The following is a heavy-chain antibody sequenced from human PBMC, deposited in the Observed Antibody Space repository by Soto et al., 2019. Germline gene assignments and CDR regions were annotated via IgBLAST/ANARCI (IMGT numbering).Heavy chain of an antibody. CDR3: ARDLAAAGPFDC. V-gene: IGHV1-18*01. CDR1: GYTFTNYA. D-gene: IGHD6-13*01. CDR2: ISAYNGNT. J-gene: IGHJ4*02. Sequence: QVQLVQSGAEVKKPGASVKVSCKASGYTFTNYAFSWVRQAPGQGLEWMGWISAYNGNTNYPQKLQGRVTMTTEPSTHTAYMELRSLSSDATAVYYCARDLAAAGPFDCWGQGTLVTVSS.